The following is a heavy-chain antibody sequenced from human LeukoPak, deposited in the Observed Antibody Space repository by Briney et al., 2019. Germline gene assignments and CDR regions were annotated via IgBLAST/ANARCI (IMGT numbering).Heavy chain of an antibody. D-gene: IGHD3-10*01. Sequence: SETLSLTCTVSGGSISSYYWSWIRQPPGKGLEWIGYIYYSGSTNYNPSLKSRATISVDTSKNQFSLKLSSVTAADTAVYYCARAPFGGFGELRYYYGMDVWGQGTTVTVSS. CDR2: IYYSGST. CDR3: ARAPFGGFGELRYYYGMDV. V-gene: IGHV4-59*01. J-gene: IGHJ6*02. CDR1: GGSISSYY.